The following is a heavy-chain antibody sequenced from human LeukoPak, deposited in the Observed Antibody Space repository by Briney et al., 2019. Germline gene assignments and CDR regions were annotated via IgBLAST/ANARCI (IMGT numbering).Heavy chain of an antibody. CDR1: GFTFSNSG. CDR2: INQDGSEK. D-gene: IGHD2/OR15-2a*01. J-gene: IGHJ4*02. Sequence: GGSLRLSCAASGFTFSNSGMSWVRQAPGKRLEWVANINQDGSEKNCVDSVKGRFTISRDNAKNSLYLQMNSLRAEDTAVYYCANNRASLDYWGQGTLVTVSS. V-gene: IGHV3-7*02. CDR3: ANNRASLDY.